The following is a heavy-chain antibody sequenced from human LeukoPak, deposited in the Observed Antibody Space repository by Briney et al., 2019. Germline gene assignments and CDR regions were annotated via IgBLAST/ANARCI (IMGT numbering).Heavy chain of an antibody. CDR3: ARVPENDSSSWYYYYYMDV. J-gene: IGHJ6*03. D-gene: IGHD6-13*01. Sequence: GGSLRLSCAAPGFTLSNYWMSWVRQAPGKGLEWVANIKQDGSEKYYVDSVKGRFTISRDNAKNSLYLQMNSLRAEDTAVYYCARVPENDSSSWYYYYYMDVWGKGTTVTVSS. V-gene: IGHV3-7*01. CDR1: GFTLSNYW. CDR2: IKQDGSEK.